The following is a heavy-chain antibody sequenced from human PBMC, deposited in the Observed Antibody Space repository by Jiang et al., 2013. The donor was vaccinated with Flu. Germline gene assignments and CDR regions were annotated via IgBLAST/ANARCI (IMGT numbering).Heavy chain of an antibody. V-gene: IGHV3-23*01. J-gene: IGHJ4*02. D-gene: IGHD5-18*01. CDR3: AKGGGYNYGYVAY. Sequence: GLVQPGGSLRLSCAASGFTFTSYAMSWVRQAPGKGLEWVSFISANVGSTDYADSVKGRFTISRDHSKNTLYLQMNSLRADDTAVYYCAKGGGYNYGYVAYWGQGTLVTVSS. CDR1: GFTFTSYA. CDR2: ISANVGST.